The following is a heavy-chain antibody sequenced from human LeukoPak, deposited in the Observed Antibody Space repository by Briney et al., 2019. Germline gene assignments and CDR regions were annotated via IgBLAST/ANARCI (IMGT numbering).Heavy chain of an antibody. J-gene: IGHJ4*02. CDR2: IYHTGST. V-gene: IGHV4-4*02. CDR1: GGSISSNNW. Sequence: PSETLSLTCAVSGGSISSNNWWSWVRQPPGRGLEWIADIYHTGSTNYSPSLKSRVTISVDKSKNQFFLKLNSVTAADTAVYYCARHQRRKGLRPPMQSFDYWGQGTLVTVSS. D-gene: IGHD4-17*01. CDR3: ARHQRRKGLRPPMQSFDY.